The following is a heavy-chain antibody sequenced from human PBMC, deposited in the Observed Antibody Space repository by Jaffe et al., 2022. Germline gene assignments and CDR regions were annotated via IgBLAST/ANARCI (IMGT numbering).Heavy chain of an antibody. V-gene: IGHV3-23*01. CDR3: AKTAWDSNNARPVTNYYYMDV. D-gene: IGHD4-4*01. CDR1: GFTFSSYA. J-gene: IGHJ6*03. CDR2: ISGSGGST. Sequence: EVQLLESGGGLVQPGGSLRLSCAASGFTFSSYAMSWVRQAPGKGLEWVSAISGSGGSTYYADSVKGRFTISRDNSKNTLYLQMNSLRAEDTAVYYCAKTAWDSNNARPVTNYYYMDVWGKGTTVTVSS.